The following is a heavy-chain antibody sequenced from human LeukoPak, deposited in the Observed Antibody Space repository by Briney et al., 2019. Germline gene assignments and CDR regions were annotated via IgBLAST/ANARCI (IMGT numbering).Heavy chain of an antibody. CDR2: INPNSGGT. CDR1: GYTFTGYY. J-gene: IGHJ6*02. D-gene: IGHD6-13*01. CDR3: AGQPGAGTNYYYYGMDV. Sequence: LVASVTVSCKASGYTFTGYYMHWVRQAPGLGLEWMGWINPNSGGTNYAQKFQGRVTMTRDTSISTAYMELSRLRSDDTAVYYCAGQPGAGTNYYYYGMDVWGQGTTVTVSS. V-gene: IGHV1-2*03.